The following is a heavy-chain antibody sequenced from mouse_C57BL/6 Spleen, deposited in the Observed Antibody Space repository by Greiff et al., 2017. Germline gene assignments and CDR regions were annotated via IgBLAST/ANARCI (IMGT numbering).Heavy chain of an antibody. Sequence: QVQLQQPGAELVMPGASVKLSCKASGYTFTSYWMHWVKQRPGQGLEWIGEIDPSDSYTNYNQKFKGKSTLTVDKSSSTAYMQLSSLKSEDSAVYYCARGDGNYFDYWGQGTTLTVSS. J-gene: IGHJ2*01. V-gene: IGHV1-69*01. CDR1: GYTFTSYW. CDR2: IDPSDSYT. D-gene: IGHD2-1*01. CDR3: ARGDGNYFDY.